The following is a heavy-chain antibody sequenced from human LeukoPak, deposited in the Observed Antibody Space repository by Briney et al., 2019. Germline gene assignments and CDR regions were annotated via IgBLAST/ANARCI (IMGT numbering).Heavy chain of an antibody. CDR3: ARQADSSSWYVYYYYYMDV. Sequence: PSETLSLTCTVSGGSISSSSYYWGWIRQPPGKGLEWIGSIYYSGSTYYNPSRKSRVTISVDTSKNQFSLKLSSVTAADTAVYYCARQADSSSWYVYYYYYMDVWGKGTTVTVSS. V-gene: IGHV4-39*01. D-gene: IGHD6-13*01. CDR2: IYYSGST. J-gene: IGHJ6*03. CDR1: GGSISSSSYY.